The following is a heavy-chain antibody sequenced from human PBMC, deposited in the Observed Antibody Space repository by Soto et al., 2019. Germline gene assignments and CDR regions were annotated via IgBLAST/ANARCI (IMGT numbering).Heavy chain of an antibody. D-gene: IGHD2-15*01. Sequence: ASVKVSCKASGYTFTNSDINWVRQAPGQGLEWMGWMNPDSGHAAYAQKFQGRVTLTTSTSASTVYMEMRSLGSEDTAVYYCARRPHCSGGICYYGLDNWGQGTLVTVSS. V-gene: IGHV1-8*01. CDR1: GYTFTNSD. J-gene: IGHJ4*02. CDR3: ARRPHCSGGICYYGLDN. CDR2: MNPDSGHA.